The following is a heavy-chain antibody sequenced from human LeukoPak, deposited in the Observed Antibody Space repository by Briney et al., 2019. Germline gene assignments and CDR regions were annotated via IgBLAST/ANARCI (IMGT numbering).Heavy chain of an antibody. V-gene: IGHV4-61*02. CDR1: GGTISSGSYY. J-gene: IGHJ4*02. CDR3: ARGTYGSSWQLEHFDY. CDR2: IYTSGST. D-gene: IGHD6-13*01. Sequence: PSETLSLTCTVSGGTISSGSYYWSWIRQPAGKGLEWIGRIYTSGSTNYNPSLKSRVTISVDTSKNQFSLKLSSVTAADTAVYYCARGTYGSSWQLEHFDYWGQGTLVTVSS.